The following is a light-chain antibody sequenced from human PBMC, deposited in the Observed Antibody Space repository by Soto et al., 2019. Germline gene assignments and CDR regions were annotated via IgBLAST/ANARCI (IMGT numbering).Light chain of an antibody. CDR1: QSVGKS. V-gene: IGKV3-20*01. J-gene: IGKJ1*01. CDR2: GAS. Sequence: EMVLTQSPGTLSLSPGERATLSCRASQSVGKSLAWYQQKPGQAPRLLIYGASTRATGIPDRFSGSGSGTDFTLTISRLEPEDFAVYYCQQYGGSPRTFGQGTKVDI. CDR3: QQYGGSPRT.